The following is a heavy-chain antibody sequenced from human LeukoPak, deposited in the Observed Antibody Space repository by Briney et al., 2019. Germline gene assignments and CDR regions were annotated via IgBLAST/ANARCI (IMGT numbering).Heavy chain of an antibody. Sequence: GGSLRLSCTSSGFSVTNNYMMWVRQAPGKGLEWVSDIYRSGGTNYADSVKGRFTISRDTSKNTLYLQMNSLRAEDTAVYYCATPLTGLSYWGQGTLVTVS. D-gene: IGHD2/OR15-2a*01. CDR1: GFSVTNNY. CDR2: IYRSGGT. CDR3: ATPLTGLSY. V-gene: IGHV3-53*01. J-gene: IGHJ4*02.